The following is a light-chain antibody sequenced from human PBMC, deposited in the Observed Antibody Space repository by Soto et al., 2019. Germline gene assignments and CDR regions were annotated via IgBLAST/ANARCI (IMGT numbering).Light chain of an antibody. CDR3: QQYGSSPIT. Sequence: EVVLTQSQGTLSLAPGERASLSFRASQSVSSYFAWYQQKPGQAPRLLIYDASNRATGIPARFSGSGSGTDFTLTISRLEPEYFAVYYCQQYGSSPITSGQGTRLEIK. J-gene: IGKJ5*01. V-gene: IGKV3-20*01. CDR1: QSVSSY. CDR2: DAS.